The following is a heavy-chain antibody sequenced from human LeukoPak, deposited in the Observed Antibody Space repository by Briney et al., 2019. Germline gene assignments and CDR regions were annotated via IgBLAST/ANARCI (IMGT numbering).Heavy chain of an antibody. CDR1: GFTFTDYW. J-gene: IGHJ2*01. V-gene: IGHV3-74*01. CDR3: GRDVNFLFFDV. D-gene: IGHD5-24*01. Sequence: PGGSLRLSCAASGFTFTDYWMHWVRQVPGKGLVWVSIINTDTRGTYYADSVKGRFTISRDNARNTLYLEMNSLGADDTAVYYCGRDVNFLFFDVWGRGTLVTVSS. CDR2: INTDTRGT.